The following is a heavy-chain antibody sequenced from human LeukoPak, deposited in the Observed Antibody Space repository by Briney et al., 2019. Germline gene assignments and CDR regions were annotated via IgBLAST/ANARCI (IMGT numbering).Heavy chain of an antibody. CDR1: GGTFSNYP. V-gene: IGHV1-69*13. J-gene: IGHJ5*02. CDR3: ATHTGGYNYWWFDI. CDR2: IIPVYGTA. D-gene: IGHD5-24*01. Sequence: SVKVSCKASGGTFSNYPIIWVRLAPGRGLERLGGIIPVYGTANYAQMFHGRITLTAQESTATAYMELRRLTSDDTAMYFCATHTGGYNYWWFDIWGQGTLVTVSS.